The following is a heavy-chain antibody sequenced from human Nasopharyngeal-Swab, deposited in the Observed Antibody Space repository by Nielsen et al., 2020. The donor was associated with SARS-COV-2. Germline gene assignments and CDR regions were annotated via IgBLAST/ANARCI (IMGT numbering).Heavy chain of an antibody. J-gene: IGHJ5*02. CDR2: MNPNSGNT. D-gene: IGHD3-9*01. CDR3: ARGNFDWLLFRWFDP. CDR1: GYTFTSYD. Sequence: ASVKVSCKASGYTFTSYDINWVRQDTGQGLEWMGWMNPNSGNTGYAQKFQGRVTMARNTSISTAYMELSSLRSEDTAVYYCARGNFDWLLFRWFDPWGQGTLVTVSS. V-gene: IGHV1-8*01.